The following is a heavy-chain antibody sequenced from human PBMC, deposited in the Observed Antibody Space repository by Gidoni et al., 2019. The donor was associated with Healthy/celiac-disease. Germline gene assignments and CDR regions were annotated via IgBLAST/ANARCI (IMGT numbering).Heavy chain of an antibody. CDR2: IYYSGST. V-gene: IGHV4-39*07. CDR3: ARDMAYYGSGSLWFDP. Sequence: QLQLQESGPGLVKPSETLSLTCTVSGGSISSSSYYWGWIRQPPGKGLEWIGSIYYSGSTYYNPSLKSRVTISVDTSKNQFSLKLSSVTAADTAVYYCARDMAYYGSGSLWFDPWGQGTLVTVSS. D-gene: IGHD3-10*01. CDR1: GGSISSSSYY. J-gene: IGHJ5*02.